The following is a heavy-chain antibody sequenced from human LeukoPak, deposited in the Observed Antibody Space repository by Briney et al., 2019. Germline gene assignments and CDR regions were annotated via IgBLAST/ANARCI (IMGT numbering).Heavy chain of an antibody. V-gene: IGHV3-23*01. J-gene: IGHJ4*02. CDR1: GFTFSNYG. CDR2: ITGSGGST. D-gene: IGHD3-3*01. CDR3: ARDERLLSFLK. Sequence: GGSLRLSCAASGFTFSNYGLSWVRQAPGKGLEWVSGITGSGGSTYYPDSVKGRFTISRDNSKNTLYLQMNSLRAEDTAIYYCARDERLLSFLKWGQGTLVTVSS.